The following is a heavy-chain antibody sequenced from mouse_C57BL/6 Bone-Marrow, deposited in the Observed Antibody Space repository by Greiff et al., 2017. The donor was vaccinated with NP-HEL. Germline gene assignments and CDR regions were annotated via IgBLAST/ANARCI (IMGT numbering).Heavy chain of an antibody. J-gene: IGHJ3*01. CDR1: GYTFTSYG. CDR2: IYPRSGNT. Sequence: VQLQQSGAELARPGASVKLSCKASGYTFTSYGISWVKQRTGQGLEWIGEIYPRSGNTYYNEKFKGKATLTADKSSSTAYMELRSLTSEDSAVYFCARFDYGSSIAYWGQGTLVTVSA. V-gene: IGHV1-81*01. D-gene: IGHD1-1*01. CDR3: ARFDYGSSIAY.